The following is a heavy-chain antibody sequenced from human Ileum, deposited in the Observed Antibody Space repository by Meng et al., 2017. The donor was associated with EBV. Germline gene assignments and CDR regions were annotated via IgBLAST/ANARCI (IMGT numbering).Heavy chain of an antibody. Sequence: QVQLQESGPGLVKPSQTLSLTCTVSGGSISSGDYYWSWIRQPPGKGLEWIGYIYNSGSTYYNPSLKSRVTISVDKSKNQFSLKLSSVTAADTAVYYCASFPPPGKQWLVTDYWGQGTLVTVSS. CDR3: ASFPPPGKQWLVTDY. D-gene: IGHD6-19*01. J-gene: IGHJ4*02. CDR2: IYNSGST. V-gene: IGHV4-30-4*01. CDR1: GGSISSGDYY.